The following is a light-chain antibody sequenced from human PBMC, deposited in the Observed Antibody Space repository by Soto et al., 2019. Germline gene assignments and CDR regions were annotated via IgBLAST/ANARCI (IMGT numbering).Light chain of an antibody. J-gene: IGLJ3*02. CDR2: EVS. CDR3: SSYTRSNTWV. V-gene: IGLV2-14*01. Sequence: QPVLTQPASVSGSPGQSITISCTGTSSDVGGYDYVSWYQQHPGKAPKLMISEVSDRPSGVSDRFSGSKSGDTASLTISGLQAEDEADYYCSSYTRSNTWVFGGGTKLTVL. CDR1: SSDVGGYDY.